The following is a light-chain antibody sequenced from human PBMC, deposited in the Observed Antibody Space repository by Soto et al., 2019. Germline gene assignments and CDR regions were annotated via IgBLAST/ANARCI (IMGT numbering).Light chain of an antibody. Sequence: QSVLTQPASVSGSPGQSITISCTGTSSDVGGYNYVSWYQQHPGKAPKLMIFGVSNRPSGVSNRFSGSKSGNTASLTISGLQADDEADYYCSSDKIRGTLFCGGTKLTVL. V-gene: IGLV2-14*01. CDR1: SSDVGGYNY. CDR3: SSDKIRGTL. J-gene: IGLJ2*01. CDR2: GVS.